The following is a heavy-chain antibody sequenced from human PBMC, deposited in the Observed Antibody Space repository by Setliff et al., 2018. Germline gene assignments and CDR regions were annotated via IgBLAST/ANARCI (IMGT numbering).Heavy chain of an antibody. V-gene: IGHV4-30-4*08. CDR2: IYYSGST. CDR3: ARDPVNTTSRRVIDY. J-gene: IGHJ4*02. Sequence: SETLSLTCTVSGGSISSGDYYWSWIRQPPGKGLEWIGYIYYSGSTYYNPSLKSRVTISVDTSKNQFSLKLSSMTAADTAVYYCARDPVNTTSRRVIDYWGQGTLVTVSS. CDR1: GGSISSGDYY. D-gene: IGHD4-17*01.